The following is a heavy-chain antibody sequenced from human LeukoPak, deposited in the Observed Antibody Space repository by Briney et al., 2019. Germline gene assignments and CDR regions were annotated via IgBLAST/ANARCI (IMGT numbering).Heavy chain of an antibody. CDR2: FYISGST. D-gene: IGHD2-2*01. Sequence: KASETLSLTCTVSGGAISSYYWSWIRQPAGKGLEWIGRFYISGSTNYNPSLKSRVTMSVDTSKNQFSLKLSSVTAADTAVYYCARGGYCSSTSCYPRDAFDVWGQGTMVTVSS. J-gene: IGHJ3*01. V-gene: IGHV4-4*07. CDR1: GGAISSYY. CDR3: ARGGYCSSTSCYPRDAFDV.